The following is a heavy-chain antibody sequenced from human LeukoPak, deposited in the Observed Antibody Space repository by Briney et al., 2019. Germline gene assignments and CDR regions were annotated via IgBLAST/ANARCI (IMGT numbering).Heavy chain of an antibody. D-gene: IGHD6-19*01. J-gene: IGHJ4*02. V-gene: IGHV4-38-2*02. CDR1: GYSISSGYY. CDR3: ARAYGYSSGWTFDY. CDR2: IYHSGST. Sequence: SETLSLTCTVSGYSISSGYYWGWIRQPPGKGLEWIGSIYHSGSTYYNPSLKSRVTISVDTSKNQFSLKLSSVTAADTAVYYRARAYGYSSGWTFDYWGQGTLVTVSS.